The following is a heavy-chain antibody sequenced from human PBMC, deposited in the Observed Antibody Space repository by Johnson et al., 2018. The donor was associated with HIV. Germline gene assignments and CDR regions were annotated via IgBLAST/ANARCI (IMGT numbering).Heavy chain of an antibody. Sequence: QVQLVESGGGVVQPGRSLRLSCAASGFTFSSMHWDRQAPGKGLEWVAVISHDGSHKYYADSVKGRFTISRDNSKNTLYLQMNSLRAEDTAVYYCAKDKGGYSSGWFAFDIWGQGTMVTVSS. CDR3: AKDKGGYSSGWFAFDI. CDR2: ISHDGSHK. CDR1: GFTFSS. D-gene: IGHD6-19*01. V-gene: IGHV3-30*18. J-gene: IGHJ3*02.